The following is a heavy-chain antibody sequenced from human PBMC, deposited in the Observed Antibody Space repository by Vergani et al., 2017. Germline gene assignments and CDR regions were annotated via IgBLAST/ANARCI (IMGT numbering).Heavy chain of an antibody. CDR3: GKNPGISKARHSYSMVV. V-gene: IGHV3-11*04. J-gene: IGHJ6*02. D-gene: IGHD1-14*01. CDR1: GFKFSDHY. Sequence: LEESGGGSVKPGGSLRLSCAASGFKFSDHYMSWIRQAPGKGLEWVSHISPGASTVSYTDSVTGRFTVSRDNDNNSLTLDMTTLRVEDTAVYYCGKNPGISKARHSYSMVVWCHETTVTIAS. CDR2: ISPGASTV.